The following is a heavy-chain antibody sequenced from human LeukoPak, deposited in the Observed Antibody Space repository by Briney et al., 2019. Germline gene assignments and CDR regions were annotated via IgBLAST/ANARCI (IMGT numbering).Heavy chain of an antibody. CDR3: AKDYYYGSGSYWGAFDI. CDR2: IRGSGDST. V-gene: IGHV3-23*01. D-gene: IGHD3-10*01. Sequence: GGSLRLSCAASGFTFSSYAMTWVRQAPGKGLEWVSAIRGSGDSTYCADSVKGRFTISRDNSKNTLYLQMNSLRAEDTAVYYCAKDYYYGSGSYWGAFDIWGQGTMVTVSS. CDR1: GFTFSSYA. J-gene: IGHJ3*02.